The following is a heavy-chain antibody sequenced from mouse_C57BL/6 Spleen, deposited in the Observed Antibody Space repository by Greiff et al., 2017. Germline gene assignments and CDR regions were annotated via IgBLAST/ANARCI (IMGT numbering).Heavy chain of an antibody. CDR2: IDPDDGET. V-gene: IGHV14-2*01. CDR1: GFNIKDYY. CDR3: ARYYDYAYFDY. J-gene: IGHJ2*01. Sequence: EVQLQQSGAELVKPGASVKLSCTASGFNIKDYYMHWVKQRTEQGLEWIGRIDPDDGETKYAPKFQGKATITVATSSNTAYLQPSGQTSEDTAVYYCARYYDYAYFDYWGKGTTLTVSS. D-gene: IGHD2-4*01.